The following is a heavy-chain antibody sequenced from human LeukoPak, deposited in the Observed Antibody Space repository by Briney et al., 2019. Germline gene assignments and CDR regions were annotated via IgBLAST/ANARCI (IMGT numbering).Heavy chain of an antibody. CDR3: ARVLDIAVAEDY. V-gene: IGHV1-2*06. CDR1: GYTFTGYY. Sequence: ASVKVSCKASGYTFTGYYMHCVRQAPGQGLEWMGRINPNRGGTNYAQKFQGRVTMTRDTSLSTAYMELSRLRSDDTAVYYCARVLDIAVAEDYWGQGTLVTVSS. CDR2: INPNRGGT. D-gene: IGHD6-19*01. J-gene: IGHJ4*02.